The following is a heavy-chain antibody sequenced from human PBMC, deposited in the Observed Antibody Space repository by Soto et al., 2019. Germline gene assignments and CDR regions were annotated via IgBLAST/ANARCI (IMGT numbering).Heavy chain of an antibody. D-gene: IGHD3-3*01. J-gene: IGHJ2*01. V-gene: IGHV3-33*01. CDR3: ARDVGTIYWYFAL. Sequence: QVQLVESGGGVVQPGGSLRLSCAASGFSLSGYGMHWVRQAPGKGLEWVAVIWYDGSNKYYADSVKGRFTISRDNSKNTLYLQNNSLRVEDTAVYYCARDVGTIYWYFALWGRGTLVTVSS. CDR1: GFSLSGYG. CDR2: IWYDGSNK.